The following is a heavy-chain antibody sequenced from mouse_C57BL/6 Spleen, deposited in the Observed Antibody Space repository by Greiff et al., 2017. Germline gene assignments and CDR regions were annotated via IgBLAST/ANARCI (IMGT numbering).Heavy chain of an antibody. V-gene: IGHV1-63*01. CDR2: IDPGGGYT. J-gene: IGHJ4*01. CDR3: ARALYYGSSYGAMDY. CDR1: GYTFTNYW. Sequence: QVQLQQSGAELVRPGTSVKMSCKASGYTFTNYWIGWAKQRPGHGLEWIGDIDPGGGYTNYNEKFKGKATLTADKSSSTAYMQFSSLTSEDSAIYYCARALYYGSSYGAMDYWGQGTSVTVSS. D-gene: IGHD1-1*01.